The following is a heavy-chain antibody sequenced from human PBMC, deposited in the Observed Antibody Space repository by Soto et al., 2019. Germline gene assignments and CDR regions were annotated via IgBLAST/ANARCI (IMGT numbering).Heavy chain of an antibody. CDR1: GGTFSSYT. Sequence: QVQLVQSGAEVKKPGSSVKVSCKASGGTFSSYTISWVRLAPGQGLEWMGRIIPILGIANYAQKFQGRVTITADKSTSTAYMELSSLRSEDTAVYYCNLAVVTPPSWYFDLWGRGTLVTVSS. D-gene: IGHD2-15*01. CDR2: IIPILGIA. V-gene: IGHV1-69*02. CDR3: NLAVVTPPSWYFDL. J-gene: IGHJ2*01.